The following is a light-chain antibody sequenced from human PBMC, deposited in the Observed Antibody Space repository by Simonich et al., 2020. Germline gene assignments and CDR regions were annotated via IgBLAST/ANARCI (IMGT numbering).Light chain of an antibody. J-gene: IGLJ2*01. CDR1: SSDVGGYHY. V-gene: IGLV2-14*01. Sequence: QSALTQPASVSGSPGQSITISCTATSSDVGGYHYVSWYQQHPGKAPKLMIYDFSKLPSGVSKRFSGSKSGNTASLTISGLQAEDEADYYCSSYTSSSTVVFGGGTKLTVL. CDR2: DFS. CDR3: SSYTSSSTVV.